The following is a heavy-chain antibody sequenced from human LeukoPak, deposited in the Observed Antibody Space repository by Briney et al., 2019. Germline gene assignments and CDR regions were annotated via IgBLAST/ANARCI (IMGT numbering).Heavy chain of an antibody. Sequence: SETLSLACTVSGGSISSSSYYWGWIRQPPGKGLEWIGSIYYSGSTYYNPSLKSRVTISVDTSKNQFSLKLSSVTAADTAVYCCARHGYYMDVWGKGTTVTISS. CDR3: ARHGYYMDV. J-gene: IGHJ6*03. CDR2: IYYSGST. CDR1: GGSISSSSYY. V-gene: IGHV4-39*01.